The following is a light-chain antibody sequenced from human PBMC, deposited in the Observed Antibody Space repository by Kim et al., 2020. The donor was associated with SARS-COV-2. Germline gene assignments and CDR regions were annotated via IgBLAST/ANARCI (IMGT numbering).Light chain of an antibody. J-gene: IGKJ1*01. CDR1: QDVHIW. V-gene: IGKV1-5*03. CDR3: QQYHSHST. Sequence: PAAVGDTVTITCRTSQDVHIWLAWYQLKPGQVPQLLIHKSYGLQAGVPSRFRGGGSGTQFTLTIDSLQPGDFATYYCQQYHSHSTFGQGTKVDIK. CDR2: KSY.